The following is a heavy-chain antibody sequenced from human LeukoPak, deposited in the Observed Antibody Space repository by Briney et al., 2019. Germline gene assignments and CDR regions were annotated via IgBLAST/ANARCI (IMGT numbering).Heavy chain of an antibody. CDR1: SPSLKSYL. Sequence: SDTQSLLCTVSSPSLKSYLWQCNRQPPGRGLVSNGYISYSGSTIYSPSLKSRVTISVDTSKNQFALELTSTTAAVTATYYCARGIFGMVNNRPHSPYYFDFWGQGTPAIVSS. CDR3: ARGIFGMVNNRPHSPYYFDF. J-gene: IGHJ4*02. V-gene: IGHV4-59*07. D-gene: IGHD3-3*01. CDR2: ISYSGST.